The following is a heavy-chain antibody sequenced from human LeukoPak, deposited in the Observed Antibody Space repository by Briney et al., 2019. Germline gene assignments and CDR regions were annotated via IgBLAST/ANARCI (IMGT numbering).Heavy chain of an antibody. J-gene: IGHJ3*01. Sequence: GGSLRLSCAASEFTFGNFAISWVRQAPGKGLEWVSYIRGGGAGALYADSVKGRFTVSRDNSRSTLYLQMNSLRVEDTAVYYCAKCAQSYGNDAFDLWGPGTMVTVSS. D-gene: IGHD3-16*01. CDR3: AKCAQSYGNDAFDL. CDR1: EFTFGNFA. CDR2: IRGGGAGA. V-gene: IGHV3-23*01.